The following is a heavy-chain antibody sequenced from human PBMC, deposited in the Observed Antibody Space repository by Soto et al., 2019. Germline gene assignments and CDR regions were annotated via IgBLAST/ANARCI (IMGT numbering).Heavy chain of an antibody. D-gene: IGHD6-19*01. CDR2: INAGNGNT. Sequence: QVQLVQSGAEEKKPGASVKVSCKASGYTFTGYAMHWVRQAPGQRLEWMGWINAGNGNTKYSQKFQGRVTITRDTSGSTAYMELSSLRSEETAVYYCARAVTVPADFDYWGQGTLVTVSS. V-gene: IGHV1-3*05. J-gene: IGHJ4*02. CDR3: ARAVTVPADFDY. CDR1: GYTFTGYA.